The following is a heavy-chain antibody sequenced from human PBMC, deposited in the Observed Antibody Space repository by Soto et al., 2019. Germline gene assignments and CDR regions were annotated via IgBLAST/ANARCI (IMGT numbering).Heavy chain of an antibody. Sequence: EVQLLESGGDVAQPGGSLRLSCVASGFTFSIYGVFWVRQAPGKGLQWVSAISASGAETYYADPVKGRFTISRDNPKNTLYLHMTSLRAADTAIYYCAKERGPRGPADYWGQGPLATVSS. V-gene: IGHV3-23*01. J-gene: IGHJ4*02. CDR2: ISASGAET. D-gene: IGHD3-10*01. CDR1: GFTFSIYG. CDR3: AKERGPRGPADY.